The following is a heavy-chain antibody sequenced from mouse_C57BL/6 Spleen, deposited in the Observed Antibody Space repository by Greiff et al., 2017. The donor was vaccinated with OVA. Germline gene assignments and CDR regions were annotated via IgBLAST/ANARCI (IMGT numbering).Heavy chain of an antibody. D-gene: IGHD1-1*01. J-gene: IGHJ2*01. CDR1: GFTFSNYW. CDR2: IRLKSDNYAT. CDR3: TALRYYYGSSYYFDY. V-gene: IGHV6-3*01. Sequence: EVKLMESGGGLVQPGGSMKLSCVASGFTFSNYWMNWVRQSPEKGLEWVAQIRLKSDNYATHYAESVKGRFTISRDDSKSSVYLQMNNLRAEDTGIYYCTALRYYYGSSYYFDYWGQGTTLTVSS.